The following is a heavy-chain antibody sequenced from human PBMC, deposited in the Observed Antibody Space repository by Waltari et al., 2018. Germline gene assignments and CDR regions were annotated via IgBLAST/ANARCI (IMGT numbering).Heavy chain of an antibody. CDR3: ARGPQWLVHNWFDP. CDR1: GYTFTGYY. Sequence: QVQLVQSGAEVKKPGASVKVSCKASGYTFTGYYMHWVRQATGQGLEWMGWMNPNSGNTGYAQKFQVRVTITRNTSISTAYMELSSLRSEDTAVNYCARGPQWLVHNWFDPWGQGTLVTVSS. V-gene: IGHV1-8*03. J-gene: IGHJ5*02. D-gene: IGHD6-19*01. CDR2: MNPNSGNT.